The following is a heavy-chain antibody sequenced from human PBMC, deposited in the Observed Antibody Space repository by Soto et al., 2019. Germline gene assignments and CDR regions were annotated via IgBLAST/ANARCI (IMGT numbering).Heavy chain of an antibody. CDR1: GDSVSSNSAA. J-gene: IGHJ3*02. Sequence: SQTLSLTCAISGDSVSSNSAAWNWIRQSPSRGLEWLGRTYYRSKWYNDDAVSVKSRITINPDTSKNQFSLQLNSVTPEDTAVYYCARDTYSYSSGWWDAFDIWGQGTMVTVSS. V-gene: IGHV6-1*01. CDR2: TYYRSKWYN. D-gene: IGHD6-19*01. CDR3: ARDTYSYSSGWWDAFDI.